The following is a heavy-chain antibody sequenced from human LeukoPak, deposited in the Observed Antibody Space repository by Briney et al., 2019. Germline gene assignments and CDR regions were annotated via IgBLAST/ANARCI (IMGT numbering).Heavy chain of an antibody. D-gene: IGHD3-22*01. CDR3: ARGLQYYYDSSGYYFDY. Sequence: PGGSLRLSCAASGFTFNSYSMHWVRQAPGKGLEWVAVISYDGSNKHYGDSVKGPFTISRDNSKNTLYFELSSLRAEDTAVFYCARGLQYYYDSSGYYFDYWGQGTLVTVSS. V-gene: IGHV3-30*14. CDR2: ISYDGSNK. CDR1: GFTFNSYS. J-gene: IGHJ4*02.